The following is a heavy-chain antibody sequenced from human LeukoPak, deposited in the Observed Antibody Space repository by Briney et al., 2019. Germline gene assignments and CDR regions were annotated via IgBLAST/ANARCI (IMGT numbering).Heavy chain of an antibody. CDR2: IFYSGST. D-gene: IGHD2-2*01. Sequence: SETLSLTCSVSGGSISSVGYYWSWIRQLPGKDLEWIGYIFYSGSTHYNPSLRSRVTISIDTSKNQFSLNLSSVTAADTAVYYCARDRGIVIEPAVYGMDVWGQGTTVTVSS. CDR3: ARDRGIVIEPAVYGMDV. CDR1: GGSISSVGYY. J-gene: IGHJ6*02. V-gene: IGHV4-31*03.